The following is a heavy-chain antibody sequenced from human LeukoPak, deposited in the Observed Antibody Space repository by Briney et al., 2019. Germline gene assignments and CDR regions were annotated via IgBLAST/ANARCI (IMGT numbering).Heavy chain of an antibody. CDR1: RFTFHNYG. J-gene: IGHJ4*02. CDR2: ISYDGRNK. CDR3: AKGPLRGTAAAIDY. D-gene: IGHD2-2*01. Sequence: GGSLRLSCAASRFTFHNYGMHWVRPAPGKGGEGVAGISYDGRNKHYPDSVKGRFTISRDISTDKLWLQMDSLRTEDTAVYYCAKGPLRGTAAAIDYWGQGTLVTVSS. V-gene: IGHV3-30*18.